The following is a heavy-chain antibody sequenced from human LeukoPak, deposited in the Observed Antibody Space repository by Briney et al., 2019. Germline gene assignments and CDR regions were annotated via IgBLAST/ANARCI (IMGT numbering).Heavy chain of an antibody. CDR3: ARGASGTLYDAFDI. V-gene: IGHV4-61*02. CDR1: GGSISSGSYY. J-gene: IGHJ3*02. Sequence: SETLSLTCTVSGGSISSGSYYWSWIRQPAGKGLEWIGRIYTSGSTNYNPSLKSRVTISVDTSKNQFSLKVSSVTAADTAVYYCARGASGTLYDAFDIWGQGTMVTVSS. CDR2: IYTSGST. D-gene: IGHD1-26*01.